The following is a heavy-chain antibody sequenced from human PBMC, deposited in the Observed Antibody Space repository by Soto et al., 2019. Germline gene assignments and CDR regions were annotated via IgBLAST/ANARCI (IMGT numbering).Heavy chain of an antibody. D-gene: IGHD5-12*01. Sequence: GGSLLLSCRVSGFTFNNSGMHWVRQAPGKGLEWMAVISYDGSDKYYADSVKGRVIISRDNSKNTLNLEMNSMRAEDTAIYYCVKDRVPGAYGNYYGMDVWGQGTTVTVSS. CDR1: GFTFNNSG. V-gene: IGHV3-30*18. J-gene: IGHJ6*02. CDR2: ISYDGSDK. CDR3: VKDRVPGAYGNYYGMDV.